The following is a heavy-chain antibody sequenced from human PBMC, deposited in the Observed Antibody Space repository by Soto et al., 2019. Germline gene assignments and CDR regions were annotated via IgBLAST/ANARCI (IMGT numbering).Heavy chain of an antibody. CDR3: ARQAWNFDY. V-gene: IGHV4-39*01. CDR1: GDSISGSTYY. J-gene: IGHJ4*02. CDR2: IYYRGSS. D-gene: IGHD1-1*01. Sequence: QLQLQESGPGLVKPSETLSLTCTVSGDSISGSTYYWAWIRQPPGKGLEWIGNIYYRGSSSYNPSLKSRVTISVDTSKNQFSLKLTSVTAADTAVYFCARQAWNFDYWGQGTLVTVSS.